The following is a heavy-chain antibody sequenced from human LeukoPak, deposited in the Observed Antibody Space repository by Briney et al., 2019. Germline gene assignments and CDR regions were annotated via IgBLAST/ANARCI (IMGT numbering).Heavy chain of an antibody. V-gene: IGHV3-48*02. CDR1: GFGFSTHS. Sequence: PGGSLRLSCAASGFGFSTHSMNWVRQAPGKGLEWVAYISDDSTTIYYADSVKGRFTISRDSAKNSLYLQMNSLRDEDTAVYYCASGLTGGGAYWGQGTLVTVSS. CDR3: ASGLTGGGAY. CDR2: ISDDSTTI. D-gene: IGHD2-8*02. J-gene: IGHJ4*02.